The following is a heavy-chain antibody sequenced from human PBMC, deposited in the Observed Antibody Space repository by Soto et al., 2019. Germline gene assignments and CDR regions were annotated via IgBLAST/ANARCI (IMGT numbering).Heavy chain of an antibody. CDR3: ARMVRGSNIDYYHYMDV. D-gene: IGHD3-10*01. J-gene: IGHJ6*03. CDR2: ISANNGDT. Sequence: QVQLVQSGAEVKKPGASVKVSCKACGYTFTSHGISWVRQAPGQGLEWMGWISANNGDTNYAQKFQGRVTVTTDTSTSTGYMELRSLRSEDTAVYYCARMVRGSNIDYYHYMDVWGKGTTVTVSS. V-gene: IGHV1-18*01. CDR1: GYTFTSHG.